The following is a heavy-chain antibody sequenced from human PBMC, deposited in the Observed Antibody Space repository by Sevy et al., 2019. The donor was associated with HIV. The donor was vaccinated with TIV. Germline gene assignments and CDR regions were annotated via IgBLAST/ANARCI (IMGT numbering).Heavy chain of an antibody. V-gene: IGHV3-33*01. CDR3: ARYLTAYCSSTSCYRAPGMDV. Sequence: GGSLRLSCAASGFTFSSYGMHWVRQAPGKGLEWVAVIWYDGSNKCYADSVKGRFTISRDNSKNTLYLQMNSLRAEDTAVYYCARYLTAYCSSTSCYRAPGMDVWGQGTTVTVSS. CDR2: IWYDGSNK. J-gene: IGHJ6*02. D-gene: IGHD2-2*02. CDR1: GFTFSSYG.